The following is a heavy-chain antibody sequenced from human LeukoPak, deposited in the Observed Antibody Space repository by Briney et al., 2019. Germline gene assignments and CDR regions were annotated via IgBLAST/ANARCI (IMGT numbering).Heavy chain of an antibody. J-gene: IGHJ6*02. V-gene: IGHV1-58*02. CDR2: IVVGSGNT. D-gene: IGHD3-3*01. CDR1: GGTLSSYA. Sequence: ASVKVSCKASGGTLSSYAISWVRQARGQRLEWIGWIVVGSGNTNYAQKFQERVTITRDMSTSTAYMELSSLRSEDTAVYYCAARGGDYYDFWSGYPKDYYYGMDVWGQGTTVTVSS. CDR3: AARGGDYYDFWSGYPKDYYYGMDV.